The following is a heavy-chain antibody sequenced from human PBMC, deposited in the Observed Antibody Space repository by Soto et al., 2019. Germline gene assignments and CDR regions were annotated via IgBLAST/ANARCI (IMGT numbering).Heavy chain of an antibody. CDR3: AGRDRSDWFGDFDI. V-gene: IGHV5-51*01. CDR2: IYPGDSDT. CDR1: GYNFNNKW. J-gene: IGHJ3*02. D-gene: IGHD6-19*01. Sequence: GESLKISCKGSGYNFNNKWIGWVRQMPGKGLEWMGVIYPGDSDTTYSPSLQGHVTISVDKSISTAYLQWSSLKASDTAMYYCAGRDRSDWFGDFDIWGQGTMVTVSS.